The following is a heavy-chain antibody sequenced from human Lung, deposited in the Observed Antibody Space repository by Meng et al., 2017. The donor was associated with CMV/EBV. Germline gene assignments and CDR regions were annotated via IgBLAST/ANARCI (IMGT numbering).Heavy chain of an antibody. Sequence: VRLVESGGGVVQPGGSLRLSCATSGFTFGNYAMHWVRQAPGKGLEWLAFIGHDGNNEQYADSMKGRFTISRDNFNTVYLQMRSLRDEDTALYYCGRDYVNSVDHWGQGTPVTVSS. J-gene: IGHJ4*02. CDR3: GRDYVNSVDH. V-gene: IGHV3-30*02. CDR1: GFTFGNYA. D-gene: IGHD1-26*01. CDR2: IGHDGNNE.